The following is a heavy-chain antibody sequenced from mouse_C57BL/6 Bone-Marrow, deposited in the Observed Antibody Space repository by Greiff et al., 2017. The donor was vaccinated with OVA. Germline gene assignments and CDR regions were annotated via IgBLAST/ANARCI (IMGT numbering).Heavy chain of an antibody. J-gene: IGHJ3*01. D-gene: IGHD2-1*01. CDR3: ARGGIYYGNYFWFAY. CDR2: PSDSYT. V-gene: IGHV1-50*01. Sequence: PSDSYTNYNQKFKGKATLTVDTSSSTAYMQLSSLTSEDSAVYYCARGGIYYGNYFWFAYWGQGTLVTVSA.